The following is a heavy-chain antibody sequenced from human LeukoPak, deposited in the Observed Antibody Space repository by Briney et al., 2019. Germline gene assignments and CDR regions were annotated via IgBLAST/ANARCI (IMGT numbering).Heavy chain of an antibody. CDR1: GGSFSGYY. V-gene: IGHV4-4*09. D-gene: IGHD4-17*01. Sequence: SETLSLTCAVYGGSFSGYYWSWIRQPPGKGLEWIGYIYTSGSTNYNPSLKSRVTISVDTSKNQFSLKLSSVTAAVTAVYYCARQFPGEAPDYGDVLMENYYYYYMDVWGKGTTVTVFS. J-gene: IGHJ6*03. CDR2: IYTSGST. CDR3: ARQFPGEAPDYGDVLMENYYYYYMDV.